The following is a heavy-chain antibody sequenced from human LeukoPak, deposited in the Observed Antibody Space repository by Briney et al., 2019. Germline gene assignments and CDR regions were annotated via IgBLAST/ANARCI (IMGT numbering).Heavy chain of an antibody. D-gene: IGHD3-22*01. CDR3: ARSSYYDSSGYYVPY. V-gene: IGHV4-34*01. CDR1: GXSFSDYY. CDR2: VNHSGST. J-gene: IGHJ4*02. Sequence: SETLSLTCAVYGXSFSDYYWSWIRQPPGKGREWIGEVNHSGSTNYNPSLKSRVTISADTSKNQFSLKLSSVTAADTAVYFCARSSYYDSSGYYVPYWGQGTLVTVSS.